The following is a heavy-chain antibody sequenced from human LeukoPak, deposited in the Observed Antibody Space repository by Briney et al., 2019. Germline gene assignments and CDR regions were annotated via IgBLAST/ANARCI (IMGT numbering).Heavy chain of an antibody. D-gene: IGHD2-2*02. CDR3: ARGPYPVFDP. Sequence: ASVKVSCKASGGTFSSYAISWVRQAPGQGLEWMGRIIPILGIASYAQKLQGRVTMTTDTSTSTAYMELRSLRSDDTAVYYCARGPYPVFDPWGQGTLVTVSS. V-gene: IGHV1-69*04. CDR1: GGTFSSYA. J-gene: IGHJ5*02. CDR2: IIPILGIA.